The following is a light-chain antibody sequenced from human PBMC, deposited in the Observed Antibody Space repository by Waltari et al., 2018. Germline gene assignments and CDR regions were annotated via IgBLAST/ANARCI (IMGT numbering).Light chain of an antibody. V-gene: IGKV1-5*01. CDR3: QQYNRFSP. CDR2: EAS. Sequence: DTQLSQFPSTLAASVGDRVTITCRAREAINKWLAWYQQKPGKAPKVRIYEASTLQSGVPSRFSGSGSGTEFTLTIDSLQPDDFATYYCQQYNRFSPFGQGTNVEVK. CDR1: EAINKW. J-gene: IGKJ1*01.